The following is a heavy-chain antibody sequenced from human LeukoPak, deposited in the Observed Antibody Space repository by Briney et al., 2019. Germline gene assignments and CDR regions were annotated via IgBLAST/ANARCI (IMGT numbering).Heavy chain of an antibody. J-gene: IGHJ5*02. D-gene: IGHD2-15*01. Sequence: GSFKVSCSASGDIFTGDYILCGRQALGEGLQWMVWMNPNSGDTKYAQKVEGRVTITRDTSTRTAYMELSNLRSDDTAMYYCGSWDLVMVAAATRDWTDTWGQGNLVTVSS. V-gene: IGHV1-2*02. CDR2: MNPNSGDT. CDR1: GDIFTGDY. CDR3: GSWDLVMVAAATRDWTDT.